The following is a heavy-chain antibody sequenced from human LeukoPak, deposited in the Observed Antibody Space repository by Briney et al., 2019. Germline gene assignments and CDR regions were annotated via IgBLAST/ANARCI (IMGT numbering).Heavy chain of an antibody. CDR2: ISSSSSYI. CDR1: GFTFSSYS. Sequence: GGSLRLSCAASGFTFSSYSMNWVRQAPGKGLEWVSSISSSSSYIYYADSVKGRFTISRDNAKNSLYLQMNSLRAEDTAVYYCARGVEYYYDSSGYPDGRRSSNWFDPWGQGTLVTVSS. V-gene: IGHV3-21*01. CDR3: ARGVEYYYDSSGYPDGRRSSNWFDP. J-gene: IGHJ5*02. D-gene: IGHD3-22*01.